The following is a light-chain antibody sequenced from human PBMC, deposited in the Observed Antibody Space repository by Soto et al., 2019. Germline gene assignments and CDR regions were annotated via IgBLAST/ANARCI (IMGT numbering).Light chain of an antibody. CDR2: GVS. J-gene: IGLJ1*01. CDR1: SSDVGAYNH. Sequence: QSVLTQPASVSGSPGQSITISCTGTSSDVGAYNHVSWYQQHPGKAPQLIIYGVSNRPSGLSNRFSASKSGNTASLTISGLQAEDEADYYCCSYTTSSTLVFGTGTKVTVL. V-gene: IGLV2-14*01. CDR3: CSYTTSSTLV.